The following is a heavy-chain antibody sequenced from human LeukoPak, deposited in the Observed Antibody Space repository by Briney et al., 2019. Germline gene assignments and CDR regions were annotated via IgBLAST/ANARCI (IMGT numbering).Heavy chain of an antibody. CDR3: ARDGPGEYDYVWGSYRPDAFDI. Sequence: ASVKVSCKASGYTFTNYDINWVRQAAGQGLEWMGWMNPNGGNTGYSQKFQGRVTMTRNTSITTAYMELRSLRSDDTAVYYCARDGPGEYDYVWGSYRPDAFDIWGQGTMVTVSS. CDR1: GYTFTNYD. D-gene: IGHD3-16*02. V-gene: IGHV1-8*01. CDR2: MNPNGGNT. J-gene: IGHJ3*02.